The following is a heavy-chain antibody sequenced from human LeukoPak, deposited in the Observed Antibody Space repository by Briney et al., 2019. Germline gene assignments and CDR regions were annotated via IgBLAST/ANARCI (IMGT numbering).Heavy chain of an antibody. CDR3: AKPQPGIQLFDY. D-gene: IGHD5-18*01. Sequence: GGSLRLSCAASGFTFDDYGMSWVRQAPGKGLEWVSGINWNGGSTGYADSVKGRFTISRDNAKNSLYLQMNSLRAEDTAVYYCAKPQPGIQLFDYWGQGTLVTVSS. V-gene: IGHV3-20*04. J-gene: IGHJ4*02. CDR1: GFTFDDYG. CDR2: INWNGGST.